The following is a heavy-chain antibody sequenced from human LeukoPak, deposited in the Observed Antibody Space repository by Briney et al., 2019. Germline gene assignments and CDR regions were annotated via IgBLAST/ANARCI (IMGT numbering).Heavy chain of an antibody. Sequence: SETLSLTCTVSGGSISSSSHYWGWFRQPPGKGLEWIGYIYYSGSSFCNPSLKSRVTMSVDTSKNQFSLKLSSVTAADTAVYYCARGIAVAGMYYFDYWGQGTLVTVSS. D-gene: IGHD6-19*01. V-gene: IGHV4-39*07. CDR2: IYYSGSS. CDR1: GGSISSSSHY. CDR3: ARGIAVAGMYYFDY. J-gene: IGHJ4*02.